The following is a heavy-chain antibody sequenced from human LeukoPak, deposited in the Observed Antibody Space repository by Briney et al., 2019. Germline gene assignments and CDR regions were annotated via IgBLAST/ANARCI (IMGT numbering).Heavy chain of an antibody. CDR3: ARDPHSSAYYFDY. Sequence: GGSLRLPCAASGFTFSSYGMHWVRQAPGKGLEWVAVISYDGSNKYYADSVKGRFTISRDNSKNTLYLQMNSLRAEDTAVYYCARDPHSSAYYFDYWGQGTLVTVSS. V-gene: IGHV3-30*03. CDR1: GFTFSSYG. D-gene: IGHD3-22*01. CDR2: ISYDGSNK. J-gene: IGHJ4*02.